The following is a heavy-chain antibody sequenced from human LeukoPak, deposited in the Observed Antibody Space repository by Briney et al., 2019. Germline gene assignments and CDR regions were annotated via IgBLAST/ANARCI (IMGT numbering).Heavy chain of an antibody. CDR3: AKTIRDQLLCSTDY. CDR2: VSGSGGST. J-gene: IGHJ4*02. CDR1: GFTFSSYA. Sequence: GGSLRVSCAASGFTFSSYAMYWVRQAPGKGLEWVSAVSGSGGSTYYADSVKGRFTISRDNSKNTLYLQVNSLRAEDTAVYYCAKTIRDQLLCSTDYWGQGTLVTVSS. V-gene: IGHV3-23*01. D-gene: IGHD2-2*01.